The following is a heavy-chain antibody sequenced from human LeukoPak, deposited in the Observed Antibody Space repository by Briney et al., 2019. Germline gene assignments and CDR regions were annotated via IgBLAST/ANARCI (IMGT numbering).Heavy chain of an antibody. Sequence: GGSLRLSCAASRFTLGNYNMNWVRQAPGKGLEWVSSITSSSTIYYADSVKGRFTISRDNAKNSLYLQMNSLRAEDTAVYYCARDLRSEFGLDYYYYMDVWGKGTTVTVSS. V-gene: IGHV3-69-1*01. CDR2: ITSSSTI. J-gene: IGHJ6*03. D-gene: IGHD3-16*01. CDR3: ARDLRSEFGLDYYYYMDV. CDR1: RFTLGNYN.